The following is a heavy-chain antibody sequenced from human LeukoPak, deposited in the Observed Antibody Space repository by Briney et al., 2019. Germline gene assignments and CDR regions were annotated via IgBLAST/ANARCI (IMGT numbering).Heavy chain of an antibody. Sequence: AASVKVSCKVSGYTFTDYYMHWVQQAPGKGLEWMGLVDPEDGETIYAEKFQGRVTITAGTSTDTAYMELSSLRSEDTAVYYCATLIAAAGSRLTPDYWGQGTLVTVSS. D-gene: IGHD6-13*01. V-gene: IGHV1-69-2*01. CDR1: GYTFTDYY. CDR2: VDPEDGET. J-gene: IGHJ4*02. CDR3: ATLIAAAGSRLTPDY.